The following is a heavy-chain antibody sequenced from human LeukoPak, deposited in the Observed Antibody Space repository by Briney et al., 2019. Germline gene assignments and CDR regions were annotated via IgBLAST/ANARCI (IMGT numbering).Heavy chain of an antibody. V-gene: IGHV3-9*01. CDR2: ISWNSGSI. D-gene: IGHD1-1*01. CDR3: AKADWNDAYFDY. CDR1: GFTLNDYA. Sequence: GRSLRLSCAASGFTLNDYAVHWVRQAPGKGLEWVPGISWNSGSIGYADSVKGRSTISRNNAKNSLYLQMNSLRAEDTALYYCAKADWNDAYFDYWGQGTLVTVSS. J-gene: IGHJ4*02.